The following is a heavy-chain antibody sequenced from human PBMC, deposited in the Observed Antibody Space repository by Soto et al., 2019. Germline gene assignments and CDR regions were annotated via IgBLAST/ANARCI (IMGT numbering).Heavy chain of an antibody. J-gene: IGHJ4*02. CDR2: ISGSGDST. CDR1: GFTFSSYA. D-gene: IGHD1-26*01. V-gene: IGHV3-23*01. Sequence: EVQLLESGGGLVQPGGSLRLSCAASGFTFSSYAMRWVRQAPGKGLEWVSAISGSGDSTYYADSVKGRFTVSRDNSKNTLYLQMNSMRAGDTAVYYCERRGSGSYYEYWGQGTRVTVSS. CDR3: ERRGSGSYYEY.